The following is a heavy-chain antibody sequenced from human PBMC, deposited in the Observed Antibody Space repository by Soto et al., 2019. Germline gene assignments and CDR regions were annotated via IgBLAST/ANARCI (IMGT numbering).Heavy chain of an antibody. V-gene: IGHV3-30-3*01. D-gene: IGHD3-22*01. J-gene: IGHJ2*01. CDR3: ARDPRDSSGYYYDFGWYFDL. Sequence: GGSLTLSCEASGFNFSRYAMQWVRQAPGKGLEWVAVISYDGSNKYYADSVEGRFTISRDNSKNTLYLQMNSLRAEDTAVYYCARDPRDSSGYYYDFGWYFDLWGRGTLVTVSS. CDR2: ISYDGSNK. CDR1: GFNFSRYA.